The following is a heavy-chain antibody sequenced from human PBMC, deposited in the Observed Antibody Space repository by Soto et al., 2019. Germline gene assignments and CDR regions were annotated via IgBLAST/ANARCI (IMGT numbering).Heavy chain of an antibody. J-gene: IGHJ1*01. V-gene: IGHV1-46*01. D-gene: IGHD3-22*01. CDR1: GYTFTSYY. Sequence: ASVKVSCKASGYTFTSYYMHWVRQAPGQGLEWMGIINPSGGSTSYAQKFQGRVTMTEDTSTSTAYMELSSLRSEDTAVYYCASSSYYYDSSGYYRQREYFQHWGQGTLVTVSS. CDR2: INPSGGST. CDR3: ASSSYYYDSSGYYRQREYFQH.